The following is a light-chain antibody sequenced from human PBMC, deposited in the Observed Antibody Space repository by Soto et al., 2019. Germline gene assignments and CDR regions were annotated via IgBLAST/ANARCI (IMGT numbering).Light chain of an antibody. J-gene: IGLJ2*01. CDR1: SRDIGAYDF. Sequence: QSALTQPPSASGSPGQSVTISCTGTSRDIGAYDFVSWYQQHPGKAPKLIIYEVNKRPSGVPDRFSGSKSGNTASLTVSGLQAEDEADYYCCSYAFMKAFGGGTKVTVL. CDR2: EVN. V-gene: IGLV2-8*01. CDR3: CSYAFMKA.